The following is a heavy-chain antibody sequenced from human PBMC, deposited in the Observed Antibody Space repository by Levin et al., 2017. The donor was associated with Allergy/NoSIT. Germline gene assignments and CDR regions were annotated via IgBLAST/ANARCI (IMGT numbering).Heavy chain of an antibody. CDR3: ASYSGWGNPFDY. D-gene: IGHD6-19*01. Sequence: SCTVSGGSISGSSYYWGWIRQPPGKGLEWIGSIYYSGSTYYNPSLKSRVTISVDTSKNQFSLKLSSVTAADTAVYYCASYSGWGNPFDYWGQGTLVTVSS. CDR2: IYYSGST. CDR1: GGSISGSSYY. J-gene: IGHJ4*02. V-gene: IGHV4-39*01.